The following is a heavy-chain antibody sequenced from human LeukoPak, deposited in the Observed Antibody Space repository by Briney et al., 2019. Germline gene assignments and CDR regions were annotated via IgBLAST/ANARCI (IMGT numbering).Heavy chain of an antibody. CDR2: ISDSGGS. CDR1: GVSVSSGISY. V-gene: IGHV4-61*01. D-gene: IGHD6-13*01. J-gene: IGHJ5*02. Sequence: SETLSLTCSVSGVSVSSGISYWSWIRQPPGEGLEWIAYISDSGGSDYNPSLRGRVTISLDTSKNQFSLRLTSVTAADTAVYYCARVAGWQLGTWGQGTLVTVSS. CDR3: ARVAGWQLGT.